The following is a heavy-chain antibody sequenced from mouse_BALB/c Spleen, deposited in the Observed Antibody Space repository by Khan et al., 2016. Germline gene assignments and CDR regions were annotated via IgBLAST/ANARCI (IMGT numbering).Heavy chain of an antibody. Sequence: QIQLVQSGPELKKPGETVKISCKASGYTFTNYGMNWVKQAPGKGLKWMGWINTNTGEPTYAEGFKGRFAFSLETSARTAYLQINNLKNEDTATYFCARTGDYPYYAMDYWGQGTSVTVSS. J-gene: IGHJ4*01. D-gene: IGHD2-13*01. CDR2: INTNTGEP. CDR3: ARTGDYPYYAMDY. CDR1: GYTFTNYG. V-gene: IGHV9-3*02.